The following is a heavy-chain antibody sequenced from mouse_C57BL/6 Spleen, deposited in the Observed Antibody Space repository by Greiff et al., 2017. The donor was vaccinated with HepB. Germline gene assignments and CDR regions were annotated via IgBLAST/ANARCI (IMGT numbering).Heavy chain of an antibody. CDR2: IDPETGGT. CDR1: GYTFTDYE. D-gene: IGHD2-4*01. Sequence: VKLMESGAELVRPGASVTLSCKASGYTFTDYEMHWVKQTPVHGLEWIGAIDPETGGTAYNQKFKGKAILTADKSSSTAYMELRSLTSEDSAVYYCTRGLRYFDVWGTGTTVTVSS. J-gene: IGHJ1*03. V-gene: IGHV1-15*01. CDR3: TRGLRYFDV.